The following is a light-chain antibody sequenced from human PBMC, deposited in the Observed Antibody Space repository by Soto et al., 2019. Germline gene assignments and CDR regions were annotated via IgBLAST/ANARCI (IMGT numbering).Light chain of an antibody. CDR1: QNVRNNY. J-gene: IGKJ4*01. V-gene: IGKV3-20*01. CDR2: DAS. CDR3: QQFSSYPLT. Sequence: EFVLTQSPGTLSLSPGERATLSCRASQNVRNNYLAWYQQKPGQAPRLLIYDASSRATGIPDRFGGGGSGTDFTLTISRLEPEDFAVYYCQQFSSYPLTFGGGTKVDIK.